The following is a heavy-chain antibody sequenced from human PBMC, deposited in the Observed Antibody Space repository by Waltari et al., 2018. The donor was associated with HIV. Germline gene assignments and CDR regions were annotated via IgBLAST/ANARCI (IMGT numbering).Heavy chain of an antibody. V-gene: IGHV1-2*06. J-gene: IGHJ4*02. CDR1: GYTFTGSY. Sequence: QVQLVQSGAEVKEPGASIRVSCTASGYTFTGSYMHWVRQAPGQGLEWMGRLDPNSGGTNYAQKFQGRVTMTRDTSISTAYMELSSLSCDDTAVYYCARVSYGDLTGDYWGQGTLVTVSS. D-gene: IGHD4-17*01. CDR2: LDPNSGGT. CDR3: ARVSYGDLTGDY.